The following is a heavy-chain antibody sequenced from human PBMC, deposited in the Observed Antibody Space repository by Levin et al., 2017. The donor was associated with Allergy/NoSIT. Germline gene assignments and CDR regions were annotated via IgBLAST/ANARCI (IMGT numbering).Heavy chain of an antibody. CDR1: GGSVFSGSYY. Sequence: SQTLSLTCTVSGGSVFSGSYYWSWIRQPPGKGLEYIGYVCYSGSTNYNPSLKSRVTISMDTSKNQLSLKLSSVSAADTAVYYCARGLIMTQGGSNYYYGVDVWAQGTPVTVSS. V-gene: IGHV4-61*01. CDR3: ARGLIMTQGGSNYYYGVDV. J-gene: IGHJ6*02. D-gene: IGHD3-16*01. CDR2: VCYSGST.